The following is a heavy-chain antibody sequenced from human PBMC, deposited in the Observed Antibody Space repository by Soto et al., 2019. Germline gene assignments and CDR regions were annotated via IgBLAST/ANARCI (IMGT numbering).Heavy chain of an antibody. CDR3: ARHGGYDYFDS. D-gene: IGHD5-12*01. V-gene: IGHV4-34*01. Sequence: SETLSLTCAVYGGSFSGYYWSWIRQPPGKGLEWIGEINHSGSTNYNPSLKSRVTISVDMSKNQFSLKLSSVTAADTAVYYCARHGGYDYFDSWGQGTLVTVSS. CDR1: GGSFSGYY. CDR2: INHSGST. J-gene: IGHJ4*02.